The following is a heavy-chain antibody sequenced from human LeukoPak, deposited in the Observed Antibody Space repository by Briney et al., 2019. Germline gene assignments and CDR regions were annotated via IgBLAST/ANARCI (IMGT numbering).Heavy chain of an antibody. J-gene: IGHJ6*03. V-gene: IGHV4-59*08. CDR3: ARVRSGGGDYYYYYYMDV. Sequence: SETLSLTCTVSSGSISSYYWSWIRQPPGKGLEWIGYIYYSGSTNYNPSLKSRVTISVDTSKNQFSLKLSSVTAADTAVYYCARVRSGGGDYYYYYYMDVWGKGTTVTVSS. CDR2: IYYSGST. CDR1: SGSISSYY. D-gene: IGHD2-21*02.